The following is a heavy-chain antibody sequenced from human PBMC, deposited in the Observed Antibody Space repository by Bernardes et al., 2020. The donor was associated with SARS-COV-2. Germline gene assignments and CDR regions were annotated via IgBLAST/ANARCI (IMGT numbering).Heavy chain of an antibody. Sequence: SGAPLPQPTQTLTLPYTFSGFSLSTAGVDVAWILQPPGKALAWHALIYWDDDQRYSPSLRSRLTITKDTSKSQVVLAMTNMDPVDTATYFCAHRASFYDDDDFYYSGFDYWGQGTLVNVSS. CDR2: IYWDDDQ. D-gene: IGHD3-22*01. J-gene: IGHJ4*02. CDR3: AHRASFYDDDDFYYSGFDY. CDR1: GFSLSTAGVD. V-gene: IGHV2-5*02.